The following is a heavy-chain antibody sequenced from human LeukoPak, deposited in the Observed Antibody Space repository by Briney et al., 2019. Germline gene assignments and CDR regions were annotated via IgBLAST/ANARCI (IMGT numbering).Heavy chain of an antibody. CDR2: IKQDGSEK. V-gene: IGHV3-7*01. D-gene: IGHD2-21*02. CDR1: EFTFSSYW. CDR3: TSWGDTTAEYFQR. J-gene: IGHJ1*01. Sequence: PGGSLRLSCAASEFTFSSYWMSWARRAPGKGLEWVANIKQDGSEKYYVDSVKGRFTISRDNAQNSMYLQMNSLRVEDTAVYYCTSWGDTTAEYFQRWGQGTLVTVSS.